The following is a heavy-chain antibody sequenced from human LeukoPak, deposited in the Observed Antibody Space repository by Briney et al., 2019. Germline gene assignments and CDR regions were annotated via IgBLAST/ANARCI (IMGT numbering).Heavy chain of an antibody. CDR2: IYTSGST. J-gene: IGHJ6*04. V-gene: IGHV4-4*08. Sequence: SETLSLTCTVSGGSISSYYWSWIRQPPGKGLEWIGRIYTSGSTNYNPSLKSRVTISVDTSKNQFSLKLSSVTAADTAVYYCARVGITMVRGVMDVWGKGTTVTVSS. D-gene: IGHD3-10*01. CDR3: ARVGITMVRGVMDV. CDR1: GGSISSYY.